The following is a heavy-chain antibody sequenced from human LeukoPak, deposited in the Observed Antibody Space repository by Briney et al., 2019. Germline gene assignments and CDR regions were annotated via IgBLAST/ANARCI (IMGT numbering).Heavy chain of an antibody. D-gene: IGHD2-2*01. CDR3: ARGSIVVVPAEAYYYGMDV. CDR2: INHSGST. J-gene: IGHJ6*02. V-gene: IGHV4-34*01. CDR1: GGSFSGYY. Sequence: SETLSLTCAVYGGSFSGYYWSWIRQPPGKGLEWIGEINHSGSTNYNPSLKSRVTISVDTSNNQFSLKLSSVTAADTAVYYCARGSIVVVPAEAYYYGMDVWGQGTTVTVSS.